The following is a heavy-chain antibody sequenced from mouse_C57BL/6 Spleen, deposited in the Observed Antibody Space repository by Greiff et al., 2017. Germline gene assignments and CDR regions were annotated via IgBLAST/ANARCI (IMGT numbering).Heavy chain of an antibody. D-gene: IGHD2-5*01. CDR3: ARPSYYSNKGFAY. CDR1: GFTFSDYY. CDR2: ISNGGGST. V-gene: IGHV5-12*01. Sequence: EVKLMESGGGLVQPGGSLKLSCAASGFTFSDYYMYWVRQTPEKRLEWVVYISNGGGSTYYPDTVKGRFTISRDNAKNTLYLQMSRLKSEDTAMYYCARPSYYSNKGFAYWGQGTLVTVSA. J-gene: IGHJ3*01.